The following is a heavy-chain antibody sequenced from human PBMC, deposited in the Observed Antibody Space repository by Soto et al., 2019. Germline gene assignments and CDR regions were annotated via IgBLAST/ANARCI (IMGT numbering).Heavy chain of an antibody. CDR2: INHSGST. CDR1: GGSFSGYY. CDR3: ATGISRQGGLDY. D-gene: IGHD6-25*01. Sequence: SETLSLTCAVYGGSFSGYYWSWIRQPPGKGLEWIGEINHSGSTNYNPSLKSRVTISVDTSKNQFSLKLSSVTAADTAVYYCATGISRQGGLDYWGQGTLVTVSS. V-gene: IGHV4-34*01. J-gene: IGHJ4*02.